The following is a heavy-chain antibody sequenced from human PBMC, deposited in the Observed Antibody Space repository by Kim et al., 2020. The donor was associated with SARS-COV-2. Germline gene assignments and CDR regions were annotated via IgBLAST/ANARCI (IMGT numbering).Heavy chain of an antibody. CDR1: GGTFSSYA. V-gene: IGHV1-69*13. CDR2: IIPIFGTA. Sequence: SVKVSCKASGGTFSSYAISWVRQAPGQGLEWMGGIIPIFGTANYAQKFQGRVTITADESTSTAYMELSSLRSEDTAVYYCAREVSEGYCSGGSCPHHYSKEGNWFDPWGQGTLVTVSS. J-gene: IGHJ5*02. CDR3: AREVSEGYCSGGSCPHHYSKEGNWFDP. D-gene: IGHD2-15*01.